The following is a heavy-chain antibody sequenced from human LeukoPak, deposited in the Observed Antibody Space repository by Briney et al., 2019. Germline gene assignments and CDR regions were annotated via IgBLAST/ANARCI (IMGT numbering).Heavy chain of an antibody. J-gene: IGHJ5*02. CDR1: GFTFSDYY. V-gene: IGHV3-11*04. D-gene: IGHD3-22*01. Sequence: AGGSLRLSCAASGFTFSDYYMSWIRQAPGKGLEWVSYISSSGSTIYYADSVKGRFTISRDNAKNSLYLQMNSLRAEDTAVYYCARDRYYYDSSGYALGPWGQGTLVTVSS. CDR2: ISSSGSTI. CDR3: ARDRYYYDSSGYALGP.